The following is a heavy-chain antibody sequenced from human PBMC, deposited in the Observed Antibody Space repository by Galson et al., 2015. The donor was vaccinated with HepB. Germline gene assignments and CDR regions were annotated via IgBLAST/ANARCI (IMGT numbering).Heavy chain of an antibody. J-gene: IGHJ4*02. CDR2: ISYDGSNK. D-gene: IGHD3-3*01. V-gene: IGHV3-30-3*01. CDR1: GFTFSSYA. Sequence: SLRLSCAASGFTFSSYAMSWVRQAPGKGLEWVAVISYDGSNKYYADSVKGRFTISRDNSKNTLYLQMNSLRAEDTAVYYCARGFILEWPMDYWGQGTLVTVSS. CDR3: ARGFILEWPMDY.